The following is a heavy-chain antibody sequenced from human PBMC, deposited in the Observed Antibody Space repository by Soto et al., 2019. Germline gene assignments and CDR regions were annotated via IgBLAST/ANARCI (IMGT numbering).Heavy chain of an antibody. Sequence: GESLKISCKTSGYSFAHWWIGWVRQMPGKGLEWLGIIYPPDSDTRYNPSLQGQVTMSIDKSISTAYLHWRSLTASDTAIYFCARHRAYGSGNVVFDYWGQGTLVTVSS. V-gene: IGHV5-51*01. CDR1: GYSFAHWW. CDR3: ARHRAYGSGNVVFDY. J-gene: IGHJ4*02. CDR2: IYPPDSDT. D-gene: IGHD3-10*01.